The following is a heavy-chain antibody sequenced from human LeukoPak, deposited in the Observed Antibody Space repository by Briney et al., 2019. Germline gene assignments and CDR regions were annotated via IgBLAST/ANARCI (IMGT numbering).Heavy chain of an antibody. V-gene: IGHV4-39*07. J-gene: IGHJ4*02. CDR3: ARYTLWGYYYFDY. CDR1: GGSISSSGYY. Sequence: SETLSLTCTVSGGSISSSGYYWSWIRQPPGKGLEWIGEINHSGSTNYNPSLKSRVTISVDTSKNQFSLKLSSVTAADTAVYYCARYTLWGYYYFDYWGQGTLVTVSS. D-gene: IGHD3-22*01. CDR2: INHSGST.